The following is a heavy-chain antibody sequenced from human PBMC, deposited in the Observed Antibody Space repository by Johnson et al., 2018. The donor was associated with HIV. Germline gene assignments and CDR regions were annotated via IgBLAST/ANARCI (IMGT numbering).Heavy chain of an antibody. J-gene: IGHJ3*02. CDR3: ARPPPFMGNYGSGSWWACDI. V-gene: IGHV3-66*03. D-gene: IGHD3-10*01. CDR1: GFTVSSNY. Sequence: VQLVESGGGLIQPGGSLRLSCAASGFTVSSNYMSWVRQAPGKGLVWVSRINSDGRSTSYADSVKGRFTISRANSKNTLYLQMNRRRAEDTAVYYCARPPPFMGNYGSGSWWACDIWGQGTMVTVSS. CDR2: INSDGRST.